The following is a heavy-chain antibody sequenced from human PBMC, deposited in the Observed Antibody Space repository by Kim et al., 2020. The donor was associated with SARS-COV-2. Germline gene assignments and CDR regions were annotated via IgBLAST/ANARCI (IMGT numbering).Heavy chain of an antibody. J-gene: IGHJ4*02. D-gene: IGHD3-10*01. Sequence: GGSLRLSCAASGFTFSSYGMHWVRQAPGKGLEWVAVISYDGSNKYYADSVKGLFTISRDNSKNTLYLQMNSLRAEDTAVYYCAKVLWFGELSHAFDYWGQGTLVTVSS. CDR2: ISYDGSNK. V-gene: IGHV3-30*18. CDR1: GFTFSSYG. CDR3: AKVLWFGELSHAFDY.